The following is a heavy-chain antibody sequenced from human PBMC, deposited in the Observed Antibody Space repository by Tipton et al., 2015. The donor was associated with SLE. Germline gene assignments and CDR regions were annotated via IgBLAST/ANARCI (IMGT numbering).Heavy chain of an antibody. J-gene: IGHJ4*02. CDR3: TSSRFLEWLSDSY. CDR1: GFTFGDYA. CDR2: IRSKAYGGTT. V-gene: IGHV3-49*04. D-gene: IGHD3-3*01. Sequence: SLRLSCTASGFTFGDYAMSWVRQAPGKGLEWVGFIRSKAYGGTTEYAASVKGRFTISRDDSKSIAYLQMNSLKTEDTAVYYCTSSRFLEWLSDSYWGQGTMVTVSS.